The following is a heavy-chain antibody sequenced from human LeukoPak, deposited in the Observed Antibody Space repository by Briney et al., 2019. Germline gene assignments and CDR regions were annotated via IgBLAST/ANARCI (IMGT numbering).Heavy chain of an antibody. CDR3: ARASSGWYHGYYFDY. CDR1: GFTFSSYW. CDR2: IKQDGSEK. J-gene: IGHJ4*02. V-gene: IGHV3-7*01. Sequence: GSLRLCFAASGFTFSSYWMCLVRQAPGEGLGWGANIKQDGSEKYYVDSVKGRFTISRDNAKNSLYLQMNSLRAEDTAVYYCARASSGWYHGYYFDYWGQGTLVTVSS. D-gene: IGHD6-19*01.